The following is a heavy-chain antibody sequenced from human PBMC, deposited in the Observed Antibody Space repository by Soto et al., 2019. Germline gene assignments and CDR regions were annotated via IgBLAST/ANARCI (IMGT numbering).Heavy chain of an antibody. CDR3: ARNPRGVGAFDY. D-gene: IGHD1-26*01. J-gene: IGHJ4*02. V-gene: IGHV4-34*01. Sequence: QVQLQQWGAGLLKPSETLSLTCAVYGGSFSGYYWSWIRQPPGKGLEWIGEINHSGSTNYNPSLKIRVSISVDPSKNQFSLKLSSVTAADTAVYYGARNPRGVGAFDYWGQGTLVTVSS. CDR1: GGSFSGYY. CDR2: INHSGST.